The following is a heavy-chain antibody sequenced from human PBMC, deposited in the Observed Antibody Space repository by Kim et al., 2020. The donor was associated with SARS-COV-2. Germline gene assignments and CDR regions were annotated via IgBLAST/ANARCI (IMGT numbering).Heavy chain of an antibody. CDR2: IYYSGST. D-gene: IGHD3-9*01. Sequence: SETLSLTCTVSGGSISSSSYYWGWIRQPPGKGLEWIGSIYYSGSTYYNPSLKSRVTISVDTSKNQFSLKLSSVTAADTAVYYCARHYPNYDILTGYYNRYYYYYGMDVWGQGTTVTVSS. CDR3: ARHYPNYDILTGYYNRYYYYYGMDV. J-gene: IGHJ6*02. CDR1: GGSISSSSYY. V-gene: IGHV4-39*01.